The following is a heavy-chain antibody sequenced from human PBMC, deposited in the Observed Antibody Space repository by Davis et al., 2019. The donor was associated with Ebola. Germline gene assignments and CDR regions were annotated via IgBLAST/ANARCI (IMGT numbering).Heavy chain of an antibody. CDR3: ARGLFDSSGWYVDY. V-gene: IGHV4-34*01. CDR1: GGSFSDYY. D-gene: IGHD6-19*01. CDR2: ITQSGST. Sequence: PGGSLRLSCAVYGGSFSDYYWSWIRQSPGKGLEWIGEITQSGSTNYNPALKSGVTISVDTSKNQFSLKVSSVSAADTAVYYCARGLFDSSGWYVDYWGQGTLVTVSS. J-gene: IGHJ4*02.